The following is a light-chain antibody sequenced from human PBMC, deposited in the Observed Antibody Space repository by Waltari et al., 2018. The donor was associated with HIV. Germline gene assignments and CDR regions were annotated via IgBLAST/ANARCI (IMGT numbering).Light chain of an antibody. J-gene: IGLJ3*02. CDR3: QSADTSGTVV. CDR2: KDT. Sequence: SYILTQPPSVSVSPGQTANITCSGDALSKQFVYWYQQKSGQAPVLVISKDTERPLGVPERFSGSSSGANVTLTITGAQAEDEADFYCQSADTSGTVVFGGGTKLTVL. V-gene: IGLV3-25*03. CDR1: ALSKQF.